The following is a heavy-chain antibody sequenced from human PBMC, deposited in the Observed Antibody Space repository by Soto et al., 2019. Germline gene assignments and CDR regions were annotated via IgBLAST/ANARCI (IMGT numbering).Heavy chain of an antibody. CDR1: GGSISSSSYY. J-gene: IGHJ6*03. V-gene: IGHV4-39*01. CDR3: ARRPGPRGYDFWSGYYTWDYYYYYMDV. CDR2: IYYSGST. D-gene: IGHD3-3*01. Sequence: TSETLSLTCTVSGGSISSSSYYWGWIRQPPGKGLEWIGSIYYSGSTYYNPSLKSRVTISVDTSKNQFSLKLSSVTAADTAVYYCARRPGPRGYDFWSGYYTWDYYYYYMDVWGKGTTVTVSS.